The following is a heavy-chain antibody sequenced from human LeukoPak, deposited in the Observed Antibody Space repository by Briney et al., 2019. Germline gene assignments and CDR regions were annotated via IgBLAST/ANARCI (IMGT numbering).Heavy chain of an antibody. CDR2: ISESTITM. D-gene: IGHD3-3*01. CDR1: GFTFSTYG. Sequence: GGSLTLSCAASGFTFSTYGMHWVRQAPGKGLEWISYISESTITMYYAESVRGRFTISRDNARNSLYLQMNSLRAEDTAVYYCARAPSFFWSGPDYWGQGTLVTVSS. V-gene: IGHV3-48*01. J-gene: IGHJ4*02. CDR3: ARAPSFFWSGPDY.